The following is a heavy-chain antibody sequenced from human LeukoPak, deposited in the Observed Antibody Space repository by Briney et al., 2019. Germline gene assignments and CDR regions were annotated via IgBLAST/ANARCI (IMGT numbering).Heavy chain of an antibody. Sequence: GGSLRLSCTASGFTFGDYAMSWVRQAPGKGLEWVGFIRSKAYGGTTEYAASVKGRFTISRDDSKSIAYLQMNSLKTEDTAVYYCTGRCSGYDPRALFDYWGQGTLVTVSS. D-gene: IGHD5-12*01. CDR3: TGRCSGYDPRALFDY. V-gene: IGHV3-49*04. CDR1: GFTFGDYA. J-gene: IGHJ4*02. CDR2: IRSKAYGGTT.